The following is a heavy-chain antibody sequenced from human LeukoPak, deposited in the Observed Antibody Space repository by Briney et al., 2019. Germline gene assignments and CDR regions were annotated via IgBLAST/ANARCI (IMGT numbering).Heavy chain of an antibody. CDR1: GGSFSGYY. CDR3: ARPYYYGSGSYYSHWFDP. D-gene: IGHD3-10*01. CDR2: IYYTGST. Sequence: PSETLSLTCAVYGGSFSGYYWSWIRQPPGKGLEWIGYIYYTGSTNYNPSLESRVTMSVDTSKNQFSLKLSSVTAADTAVYYCARPYYYGSGSYYSHWFDPWGQGTLVTVSS. J-gene: IGHJ5*02. V-gene: IGHV4-59*08.